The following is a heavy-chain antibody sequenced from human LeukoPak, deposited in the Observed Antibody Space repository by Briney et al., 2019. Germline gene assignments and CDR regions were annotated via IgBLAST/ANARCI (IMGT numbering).Heavy chain of an antibody. CDR1: GFTLSSYG. V-gene: IGHV3-33*01. CDR2: TWYDGSNK. J-gene: IGHJ4*02. Sequence: PGGSLRLSCAASGFTLSSYGMHWVRQAPGKGLEWVAVTWYDGSNKYYADSVKGRFTISRDNSKNTLYLQMNSLRAEDTAVYYCARADVDTAMVVDYWGQGTLVTVSS. D-gene: IGHD5-18*01. CDR3: ARADVDTAMVVDY.